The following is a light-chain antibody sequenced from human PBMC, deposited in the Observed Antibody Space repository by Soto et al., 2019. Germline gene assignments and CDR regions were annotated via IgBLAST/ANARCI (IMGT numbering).Light chain of an antibody. J-gene: IGLJ1*01. Sequence: QSALTQPASVSGSPGQTITISCAGTTSDIGSYNFVSWYQQHPNTAPKLIVYEVTNRPLGISSRFSGSKSGNTASLTVSGLQAEDEADYYCSSYAGSSNVFGTGTKLTVL. CDR1: TSDIGSYNF. CDR2: EVT. CDR3: SSYAGSSNV. V-gene: IGLV2-14*03.